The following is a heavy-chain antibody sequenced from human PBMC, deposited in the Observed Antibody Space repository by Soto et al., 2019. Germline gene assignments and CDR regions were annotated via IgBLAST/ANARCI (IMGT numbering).Heavy chain of an antibody. Sequence: ASVKVSCKASGYTFTSYAMHWVRQAPGQRLEWMGWINAGNGNTKYSQKFQGRVTITRETSASTAYMELSSLRSEDTAVYYCAGGDDILTGYYYYYGMDVWGQGTTVTVSS. CDR1: GYTFTSYA. J-gene: IGHJ6*02. CDR3: AGGDDILTGYYYYYGMDV. V-gene: IGHV1-3*01. D-gene: IGHD3-9*01. CDR2: INAGNGNT.